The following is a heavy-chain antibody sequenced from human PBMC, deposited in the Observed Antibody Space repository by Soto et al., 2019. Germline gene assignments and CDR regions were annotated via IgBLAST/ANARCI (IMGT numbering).Heavy chain of an antibody. CDR3: AHTAGDTPMVPADAFDI. D-gene: IGHD5-18*01. Sequence: QITLKESGPTLVKPTQTLTLTCTFSGFSLSTSGVGVGWIRQPPGKALEWLALIYWDDDKRYSPSLKSRLTITQDTSTNQVVLTMTNMDPVDTATYYCAHTAGDTPMVPADAFDIWGQGTMVTVSS. CDR1: GFSLSTSGVG. V-gene: IGHV2-5*02. CDR2: IYWDDDK. J-gene: IGHJ3*02.